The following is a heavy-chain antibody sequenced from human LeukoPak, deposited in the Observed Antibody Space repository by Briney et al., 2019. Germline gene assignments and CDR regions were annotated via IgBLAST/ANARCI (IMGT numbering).Heavy chain of an antibody. CDR2: IYYSGST. Sequence: SETLSLTCTVSGSSISSYYWSWIRQPPGKGLEWIGYIYYSGSTNYNPSLKSRVTISVDTSKNQFSLKLSSVTAADTAVYFCARERGWSSPFDYWGQGTLVTVSS. D-gene: IGHD1-26*01. V-gene: IGHV4-59*01. CDR3: ARERGWSSPFDY. CDR1: GSSISSYY. J-gene: IGHJ4*02.